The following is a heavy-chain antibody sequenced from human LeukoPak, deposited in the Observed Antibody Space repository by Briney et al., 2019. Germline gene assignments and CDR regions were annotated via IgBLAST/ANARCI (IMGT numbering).Heavy chain of an antibody. Sequence: GGSLRLSSAASGFTFRNYWMHWARQVPGKGLVWVSRINPDGTSPHYADSVKGRFTISRDNARNILYLQMNSLRVEDTAIYYCVRGTNDWTGIDYWGQGILVTVPS. V-gene: IGHV3-74*01. CDR3: VRGTNDWTGIDY. D-gene: IGHD2-8*01. CDR1: GFTFRNYW. J-gene: IGHJ4*02. CDR2: INPDGTSP.